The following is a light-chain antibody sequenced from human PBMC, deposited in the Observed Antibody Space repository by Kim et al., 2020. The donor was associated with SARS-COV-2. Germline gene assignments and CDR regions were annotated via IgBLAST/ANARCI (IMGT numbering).Light chain of an antibody. V-gene: IGKV1-12*01. CDR2: SGN. Sequence: SASVGDRITITWRASQGVSSGVAWYQQKPGKAPKLLIYSGNSLQSGVPSRFSGSGYGTDFTLTISSLQPEDFATYYCQQANNFPYTFGQGTKLEI. CDR3: QQANNFPYT. J-gene: IGKJ2*01. CDR1: QGVSSG.